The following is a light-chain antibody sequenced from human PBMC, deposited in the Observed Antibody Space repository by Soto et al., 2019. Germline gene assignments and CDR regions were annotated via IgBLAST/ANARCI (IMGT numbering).Light chain of an antibody. J-gene: IGKJ5*01. CDR1: QSVSRN. CDR2: GAS. V-gene: IGKV3-15*01. CDR3: QQRSNWPPIT. Sequence: ETVMTQSPATLSVSLGGRATLSCRASQSVSRNLAWYQQKPVQAPRLLIYGASTRATGIPARFSGSGSGTDFTLTISSLEPEDVAVYYCQQRSNWPPITFGQGTRLEIK.